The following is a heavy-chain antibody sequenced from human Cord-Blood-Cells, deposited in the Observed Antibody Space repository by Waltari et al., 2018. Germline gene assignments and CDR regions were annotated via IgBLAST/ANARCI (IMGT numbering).Heavy chain of an antibody. D-gene: IGHD4-17*01. CDR1: GDALAESS. CDR2: FDPEDGET. CDR3: ATESGWGTVTTFDY. J-gene: IGHJ4*02. V-gene: IGHV1-24*01. Sequence: QLQLVQSVAEVKQHGAPVTVSCKVSGDALAESSMHWFSQAPGKGLEWMGGFDPEDGETIYAQKFQGRVTMTEDTSTDTAYMELSSLRSEDTAVYYCATESGWGTVTTFDYWGQGTLVTVSS.